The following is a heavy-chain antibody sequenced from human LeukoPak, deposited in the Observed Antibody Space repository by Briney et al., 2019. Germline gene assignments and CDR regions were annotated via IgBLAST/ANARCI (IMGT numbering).Heavy chain of an antibody. CDR1: GFTFSNYW. CDR3: TRNEA. Sequence: GGSLRLSCGGSGFTFSNYWVSWVRQAPGKGLEWVANIKQDGSEKYYVDSVKGRFTISRDNAKNSLYLQMNSLRAEDTAVYYCTRNEAWGQGTTVTVSS. V-gene: IGHV3-7*05. J-gene: IGHJ6*02. CDR2: IKQDGSEK.